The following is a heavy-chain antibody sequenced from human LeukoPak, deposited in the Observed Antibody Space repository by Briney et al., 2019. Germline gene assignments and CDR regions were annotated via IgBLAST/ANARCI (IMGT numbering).Heavy chain of an antibody. CDR1: GGSISGYH. CDR2: IFYTGNA. V-gene: IGHV4-59*08. CDR3: ARRIAAADSFDI. D-gene: IGHD6-13*01. J-gene: IGHJ3*02. Sequence: SETLSLTCTVSGGSISGYHWNWIRQSPGKGLEWIANIFYTGNADYNPSLKSRVTISIDTPQNQISLILTSVTAADTAVYYCARRIAAADSFDIWGQGTMVTVSS.